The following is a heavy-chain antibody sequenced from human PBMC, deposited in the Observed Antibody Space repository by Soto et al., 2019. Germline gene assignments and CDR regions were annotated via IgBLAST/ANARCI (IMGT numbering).Heavy chain of an antibody. D-gene: IGHD6-19*01. Sequence: QVQLVESGGGVVQPGRSLRLSCAASGFTFSSYGMHWVRQAPGKGLEWVAVISYDGSNKYYADSVKGRFTISRDNSKNTLFMKMNSLRAEDTAVYYCAKSNSGWYLDGYYYGMDVWGQGTTVTVSS. V-gene: IGHV3-30*18. CDR2: ISYDGSNK. CDR3: AKSNSGWYLDGYYYGMDV. J-gene: IGHJ6*02. CDR1: GFTFSSYG.